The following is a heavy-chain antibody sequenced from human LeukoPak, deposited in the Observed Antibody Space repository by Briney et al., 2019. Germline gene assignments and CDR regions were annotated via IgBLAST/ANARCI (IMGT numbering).Heavy chain of an antibody. CDR1: GFTFSSYA. J-gene: IGHJ6*02. CDR2: ISGSGGST. CDR3: AKAFWGTYYYDSSGYPQAPNYYYYGMDV. V-gene: IGHV3-23*01. D-gene: IGHD3-22*01. Sequence: PGGSLRLSCAASGFTFSSYAMSWVRQAPGKGLEWVSAISGSGGSTYYADSVKGRFTISRDNSKNTLYLQMNSLRAEDTAVYYCAKAFWGTYYYDSSGYPQAPNYYYYGMDVWGQGTTVTVSS.